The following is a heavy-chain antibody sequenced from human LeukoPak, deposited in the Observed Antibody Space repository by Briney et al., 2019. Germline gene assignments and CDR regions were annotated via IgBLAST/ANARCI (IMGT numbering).Heavy chain of an antibody. CDR3: ARATIYYYYYYMDV. CDR2: ISAYNGNT. D-gene: IGHD1-26*01. Sequence: ASVKVSCKASGYTFTSYGISWVRQAPGQGLEWMGWISAYNGNTNYAQKLQGRVTMTTDTSTSTAYMELRSLRSDDTAVYYCARATIYYYYYYMDVWGKGTTVTVSS. CDR1: GYTFTSYG. J-gene: IGHJ6*03. V-gene: IGHV1-18*01.